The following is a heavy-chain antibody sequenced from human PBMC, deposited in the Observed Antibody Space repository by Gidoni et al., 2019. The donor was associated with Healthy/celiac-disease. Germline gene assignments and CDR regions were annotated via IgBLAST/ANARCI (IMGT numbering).Heavy chain of an antibody. J-gene: IGHJ6*02. V-gene: IGHV3-30-3*01. CDR2: ISYDGSNK. CDR1: GFTLSSYA. CDR3: AREGLRFLEWQPHPPGMDV. D-gene: IGHD3-3*01. Sequence: QVQLVESGGGVVQPGRSLRLSCAASGFTLSSYATHWVRQAPGKGLEWVAVISYDGSNKYYADSVKGRFTISRDNSKNTLYLQMNSLRAEDTAVYYCAREGLRFLEWQPHPPGMDVWGQGTTVTVSS.